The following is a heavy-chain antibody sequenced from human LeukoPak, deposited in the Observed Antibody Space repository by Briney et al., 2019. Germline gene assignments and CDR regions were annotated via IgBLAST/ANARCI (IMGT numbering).Heavy chain of an antibody. J-gene: IGHJ6*03. CDR1: GFTFSDYY. V-gene: IGHV3-11*04. CDR2: ISSSGSTI. Sequence: GGSLRLSCAASGFTFSDYYMSWIRQAPGKGLEWVSYISSSGSTIYYADSVKGRFTISRDNAKNSLYLQMNSLRAEDTAVYYCARVRWDEYYYYYYYMDVWGKGTTVTVSS. D-gene: IGHD1-26*01. CDR3: ARVRWDEYYYYYYYMDV.